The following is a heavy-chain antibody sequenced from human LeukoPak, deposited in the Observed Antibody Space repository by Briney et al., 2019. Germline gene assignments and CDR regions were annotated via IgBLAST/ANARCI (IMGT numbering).Heavy chain of an antibody. V-gene: IGHV4-39*07. J-gene: IGHJ6*03. CDR3: ARLRRTYCGGDCYSSIYYYYYYMDV. CDR2: IYYSGST. D-gene: IGHD2-21*02. Sequence: SETLSLTCTVSGGSVSSSSYYWGWIRQPPGKGLEWIGSIYYSGSTYYNPSLKSRVSISVDTSKNQFSLKLSSVTAADTAVYYCARLRRTYCGGDCYSSIYYYYYYMDVWGKGTTVTISS. CDR1: GGSVSSSSYY.